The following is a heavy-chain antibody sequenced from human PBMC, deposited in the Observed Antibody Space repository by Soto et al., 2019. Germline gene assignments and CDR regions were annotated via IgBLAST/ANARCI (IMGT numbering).Heavy chain of an antibody. V-gene: IGHV1-18*04. CDR3: ARVRNYYDSSGQGWSDP. CDR2: ISAYNGNT. CDR1: GYTFTSYG. Sequence: ASVKVSCKASGYTFTSYGISWVRQAPGQGLEWMGWISAYNGNTNYAQKLQGRVTMTTDTSTSTAYMELRSLRSDDTAVYYCARVRNYYDSSGQGWSDPWGKGTLVNVSA. J-gene: IGHJ5*02. D-gene: IGHD3-22*01.